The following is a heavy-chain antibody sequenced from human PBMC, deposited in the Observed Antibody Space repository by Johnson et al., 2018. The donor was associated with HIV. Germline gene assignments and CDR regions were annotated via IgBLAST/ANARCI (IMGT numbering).Heavy chain of an antibody. CDR1: GFTVSSNY. V-gene: IGHV3-66*01. CDR3: AGGRDGYNFGAFDI. D-gene: IGHD5-24*01. J-gene: IGHJ3*02. Sequence: VQLVESGGGVVQPGRSLRLSCAVSGFTVSSNYMSWVRQAPGKGLEWVSVIYSGGSTYYTDSVKGRFTISRDNSKNTLYLQMNSLRAEDTAVYYCAGGRDGYNFGAFDIWGQGTMVTVSS. CDR2: IYSGGST.